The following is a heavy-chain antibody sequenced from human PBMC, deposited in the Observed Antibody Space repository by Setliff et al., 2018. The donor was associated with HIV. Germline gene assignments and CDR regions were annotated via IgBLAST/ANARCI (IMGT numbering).Heavy chain of an antibody. V-gene: IGHV1-3*01. CDR3: ANSVTDASYWYFIH. J-gene: IGHJ2*01. CDR1: GFIFTNYG. D-gene: IGHD4-17*01. Sequence: ASVKVSCKASGFIFTNYGIHWVRQAPGHSLEWMGFINSGTGNTIYSQKFQGRVTFSRDTSASTVYMELSSLRSEDTAVYYCANSVTDASYWYFIHWGRGSPVTVSS. CDR2: INSGTGNT.